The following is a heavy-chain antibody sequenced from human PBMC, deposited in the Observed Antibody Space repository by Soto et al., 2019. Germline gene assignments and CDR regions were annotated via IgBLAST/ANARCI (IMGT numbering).Heavy chain of an antibody. J-gene: IGHJ6*02. CDR2: ISVSGRTI. CDR3: ARRAPIYYDALTGYEEAGMDV. CDR1: GFNFKSYE. V-gene: IGHV3-48*03. D-gene: IGHD3-9*01. Sequence: VELVESGGDLVQPGGSLTLACAASGFNFKSYEMNWVRQAPGKGLEWISYISVSGRTIYYADSVKGRVNISRDNAKNLVFSQMNSLRAEDTAIYXXARRAPIYYDALTGYEEAGMDVWGQGTTVTVSS.